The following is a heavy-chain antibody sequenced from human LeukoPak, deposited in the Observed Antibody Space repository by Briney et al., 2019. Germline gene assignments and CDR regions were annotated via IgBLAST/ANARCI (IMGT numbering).Heavy chain of an antibody. CDR1: GGSITDHY. Sequence: SETLSLTCTVSGGSITDHYWTWIRQPPGKALEWIGYVFHTGSATYNPSLKSRVTISVDTSKNQFSLKLSSVTAADTAVYYCARDLYGSSWFDYWGQGTLVTVSS. CDR2: VFHTGSA. J-gene: IGHJ4*02. D-gene: IGHD6-13*01. V-gene: IGHV4-59*11. CDR3: ARDLYGSSWFDY.